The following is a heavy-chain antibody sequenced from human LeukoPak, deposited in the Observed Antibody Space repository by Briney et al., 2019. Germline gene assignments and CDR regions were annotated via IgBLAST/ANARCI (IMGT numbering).Heavy chain of an antibody. V-gene: IGHV4-31*03. CDR3: ASAIDYYGSGSYSY. CDR2: IYYSGST. J-gene: IGHJ4*02. Sequence: SETLSLTCTVSGGSISSGGYYWRWIRRHPGKGLEWIGYIYYSGSTCYNPSLKSRVTISVDTSKNQFSLKLSSVTAADTAVYYCASAIDYYGSGSYSYWGQGTLVTVSS. D-gene: IGHD3-10*01. CDR1: GGSISSGGYY.